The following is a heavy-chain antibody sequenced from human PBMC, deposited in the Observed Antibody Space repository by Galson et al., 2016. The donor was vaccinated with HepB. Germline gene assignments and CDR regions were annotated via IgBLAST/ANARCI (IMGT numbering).Heavy chain of an antibody. CDR2: TKSKGGGGTT. D-gene: IGHD2-21*01. V-gene: IGHV3-15*01. Sequence: SLRLSCAASGFTVSSTFMTWVRQAPGKGLEWVGRTKSKGGGGTTDFAAPVKGRFSITRDDSKNTLYLHMISLAAEDTAVYYCIHDWDYNYGMNVWGQGTTVTVSS. J-gene: IGHJ6*02. CDR1: GFTVSSTF. CDR3: IHDWDYNYGMNV.